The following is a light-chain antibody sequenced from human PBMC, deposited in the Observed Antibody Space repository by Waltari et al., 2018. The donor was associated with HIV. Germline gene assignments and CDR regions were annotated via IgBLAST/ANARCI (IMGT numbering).Light chain of an antibody. CDR2: EVN. J-gene: IGLJ3*02. CDR1: SSDVGGYNY. Sequence: TQPASVSGSPGQSITISCTGTSSDVGGYNYVSWYQQHPGKAPKLMIYEVNNRPSGVSNRFSGSKSGNRASLTISGLQAEDEADYYCSSYTSTNTLVFGGGTKLTVL. V-gene: IGLV2-14*01. CDR3: SSYTSTNTLV.